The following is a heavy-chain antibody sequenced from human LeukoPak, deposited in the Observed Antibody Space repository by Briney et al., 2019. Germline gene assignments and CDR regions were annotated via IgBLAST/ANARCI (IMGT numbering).Heavy chain of an antibody. Sequence: ASVKVSCKASGYTFTSYYMHWVRQAPRQGLEWMGIINPSGGSTSYAQKFQGRVTMTRDTSTSTVYMELSSLRSEDTAVYYCARDPTVAGTLRELDYWGQGTLVTVSS. CDR1: GYTFTSYY. V-gene: IGHV1-46*01. CDR3: ARDPTVAGTLRELDY. CDR2: INPSGGST. J-gene: IGHJ4*02. D-gene: IGHD6-19*01.